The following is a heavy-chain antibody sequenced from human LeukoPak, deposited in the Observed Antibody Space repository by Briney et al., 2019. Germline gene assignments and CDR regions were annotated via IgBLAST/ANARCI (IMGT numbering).Heavy chain of an antibody. J-gene: IGHJ4*02. CDR3: ARRVGGGPFDY. CDR2: IYYSGST. D-gene: IGHD3-16*01. Sequence: PSETLSLTCTVSGGSISSYYWSWLRQPPEKGLEWSGYIYYSGSTNYNPSLKSRVTISVDTSKNQFSLKLSSVTAADTAVYYCARRVGGGPFDYWGQGTLVTVSS. V-gene: IGHV4-59*01. CDR1: GGSISSYY.